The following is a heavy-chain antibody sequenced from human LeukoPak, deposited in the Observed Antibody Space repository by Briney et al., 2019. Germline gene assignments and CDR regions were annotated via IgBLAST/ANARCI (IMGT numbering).Heavy chain of an antibody. CDR3: ANDNWDGHY. CDR1: GFTFSSYW. J-gene: IGHJ4*02. CDR2: ISTDGTST. V-gene: IGHV3-74*03. Sequence: GGSLRLSCAASGFTFSSYWMHWVRQAPGKGLVWVSRISTDGTSTMYADSVKGRFTISRDNSKNTLYLQMNSLRAEDTAVYYCANDNWDGHYWGQGTLVTVSS. D-gene: IGHD1-20*01.